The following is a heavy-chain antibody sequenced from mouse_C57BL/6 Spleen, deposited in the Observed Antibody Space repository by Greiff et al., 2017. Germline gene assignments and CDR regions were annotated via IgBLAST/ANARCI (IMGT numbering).Heavy chain of an antibody. CDR1: GYTFTGYW. CDR2: IFPGSGST. V-gene: IGHV1-9*01. CDR3: ARYHYCAMDY. Sequence: QVQLQQSGAELMKPGASVKLSCKATGYTFTGYWIEWVKQRPGHGLEWIGEIFPGSGSTNYTEKFKGKATFTADTSSNTAYMQLSSLTTEDSAIYYCARYHYCAMDYWGQGTSVTVSS. J-gene: IGHJ4*01.